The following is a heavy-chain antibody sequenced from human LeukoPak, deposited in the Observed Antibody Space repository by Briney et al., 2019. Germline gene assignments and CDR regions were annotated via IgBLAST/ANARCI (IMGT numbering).Heavy chain of an antibody. CDR3: ARDRGWFDP. CDR1: GGSISSGSYY. V-gene: IGHV4-61*02. CDR2: IYTSGST. Sequence: SETLSLTCNVSGGSISSGSYYWSWIRQPAGKGLEWIGRIYTSGSTNYNPSLKSRVTVSIDTSKNQFSLNLSSVTAADTAVYYCARDRGWFDPWGQGTLVTVSS. J-gene: IGHJ5*02.